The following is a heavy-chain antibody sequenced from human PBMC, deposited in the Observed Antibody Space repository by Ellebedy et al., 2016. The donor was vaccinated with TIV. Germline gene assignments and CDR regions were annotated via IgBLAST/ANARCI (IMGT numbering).Heavy chain of an antibody. Sequence: AASVKFSCKASGYSFTSHGISWVRQAPGQGLQWMGWVTAYNRDTYYAQNFQGRVTFTTDTSSSTAYMELRSLRSDDTGVYYCARGAMALSWGQGTLVTVSP. J-gene: IGHJ5*02. V-gene: IGHV1-18*01. CDR3: ARGAMALS. CDR1: GYSFTSHG. CDR2: VTAYNRDT. D-gene: IGHD5-24*01.